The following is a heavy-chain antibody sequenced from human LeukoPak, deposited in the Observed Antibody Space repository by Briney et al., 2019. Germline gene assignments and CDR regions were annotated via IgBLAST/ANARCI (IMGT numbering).Heavy chain of an antibody. CDR1: GGTFSSYA. D-gene: IGHD3-10*01. CDR2: ITPIFGTA. J-gene: IGHJ3*02. Sequence: SVKVSCKASGGTFSSYAISWVRQAPGQGLERLGGITPIFGTANYAQKFQGRVTITTDESTSTAYMELSSLRSEDTAVYYCARGGCGSGSYYYAFDIWGQGTMVTVSS. V-gene: IGHV1-69*05. CDR3: ARGGCGSGSYYYAFDI.